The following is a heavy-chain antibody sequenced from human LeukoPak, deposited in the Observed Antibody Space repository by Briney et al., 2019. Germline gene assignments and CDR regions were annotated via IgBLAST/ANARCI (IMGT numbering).Heavy chain of an antibody. CDR2: SLPVFGTS. J-gene: IGHJ6*03. V-gene: IGHV1-69*13. CDR1: GGTFNNYA. CDR3: ARDHRGFYYGSGNYYYLDV. Sequence: SVKVSCKASGGTFNNYAITWVRQAPGQGLEWVGGSLPVFGTSNYAQRFQGRVSITADESTGTTYMELSSLRSEDTAVYYCARDHRGFYYGSGNYYYLDVWGKGTTVTVSS. D-gene: IGHD3-10*01.